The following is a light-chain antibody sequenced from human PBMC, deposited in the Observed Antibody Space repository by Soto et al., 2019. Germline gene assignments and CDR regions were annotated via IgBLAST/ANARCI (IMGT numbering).Light chain of an antibody. CDR2: GAS. CDR3: QQYGSSEIT. V-gene: IGKV3-20*01. CDR1: ESVSDSQ. Sequence: EIVLTQSPGTLSLSPWERATLSCRTSESVSDSQLAWYQQKPGQAPRLLISGASSRATGIPDRFSGSGSGTDFTLTISRLEPEDFAVYYCQQYGSSEITFGQGTRLEI. J-gene: IGKJ5*01.